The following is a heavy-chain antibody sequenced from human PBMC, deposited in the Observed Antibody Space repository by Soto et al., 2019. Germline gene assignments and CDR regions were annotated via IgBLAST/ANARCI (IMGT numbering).Heavy chain of an antibody. D-gene: IGHD6-25*01. Sequence: SEALSLTCTVSGDSFGSVSYYWCWLRQHPGKGLEWIGYIYTSRTTYYNPSLRSRVTISGDTSKNQFSLKLNSVTAADTAVYYCAMCNTSDYPIAFCGQGTRVTVS. CDR2: IYTSRTT. V-gene: IGHV4-31*03. J-gene: IGHJ4*02. CDR3: AMCNTSDYPIAF. CDR1: GDSFGSVSYY.